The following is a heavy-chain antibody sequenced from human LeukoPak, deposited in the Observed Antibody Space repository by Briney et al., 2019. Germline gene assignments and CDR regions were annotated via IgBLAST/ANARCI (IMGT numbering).Heavy chain of an antibody. CDR2: INHGGAT. V-gene: IGHV4-34*01. D-gene: IGHD2-21*02. CDR3: ANSNDFRADFDP. J-gene: IGHJ5*02. CDR1: GGFLNNYY. Sequence: SETLSLTCAVYGGFLNNYYWSWVRQTPGKGLEWIGEINHGGATNYNPSLKSRVALSVDSSRKQFSLRLNSVTAADTAVYYCANSNDFRADFDPWGQGTLVTVSS.